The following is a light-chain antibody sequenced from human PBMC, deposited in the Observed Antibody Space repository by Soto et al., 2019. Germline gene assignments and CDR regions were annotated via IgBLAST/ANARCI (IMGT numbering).Light chain of an antibody. CDR3: QQYSSWPPWT. CDR2: GAS. CDR1: QSVSSN. Sequence: EIVMTQSPATLSVSPGERATLSCRASQSVSSNLAWYQQKPGQAPRLLIYGASTRATDIPARFSGSGSGTEFTLTISSLQSEDSAVYYCQQYSSWPPWTFGQGTKV. J-gene: IGKJ1*01. V-gene: IGKV3-15*01.